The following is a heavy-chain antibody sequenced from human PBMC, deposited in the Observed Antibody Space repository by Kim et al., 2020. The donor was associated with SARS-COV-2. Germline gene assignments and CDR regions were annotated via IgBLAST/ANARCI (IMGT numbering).Heavy chain of an antibody. CDR3: ARRGNYFDN. Sequence: GGSLRLSCAASGFTLSNYVMTWVRQAPGKGLEWVSTINFSGGTTHYADSVKGRFTISRDTSKSTLYLQMNSLRAEDTAVYYCARRGNYFDNWGQGTLVTVSS. V-gene: IGHV3-23*01. J-gene: IGHJ4*02. CDR2: INFSGGTT. CDR1: GFTLSNYV.